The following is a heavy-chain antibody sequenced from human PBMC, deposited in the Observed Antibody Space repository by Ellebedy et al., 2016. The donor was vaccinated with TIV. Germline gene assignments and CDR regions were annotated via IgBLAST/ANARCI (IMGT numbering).Heavy chain of an antibody. J-gene: IGHJ4*02. CDR3: ARQVVGSYYSSRHHHFDY. D-gene: IGHD3-22*01. Sequence: GSLRLXXTVSGGSIGSRNYFWAWIRQPPGKGLEWIESIYYSGNSYDNPSLKSRVATSVDTSRNQFSLKMSFVTAADTAVYYCARQVVGSYYSSRHHHFDYWGLGTLVTVSS. CDR2: IYYSGNS. V-gene: IGHV4-39*01. CDR1: GGSIGSRNYF.